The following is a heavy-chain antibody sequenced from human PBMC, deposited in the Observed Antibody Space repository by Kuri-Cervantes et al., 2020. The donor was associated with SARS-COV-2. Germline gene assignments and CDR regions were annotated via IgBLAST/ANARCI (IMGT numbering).Heavy chain of an antibody. J-gene: IGHJ5*02. CDR1: GGSISSSSYY. CDR3: ARDSSGWYRASNWFDP. V-gene: IGHV4-39*07. D-gene: IGHD6-19*01. CDR2: IYYSGST. Sequence: SEILSLTCTVSGGSISSSSYYWGWIRQPPGKGLEWIGSIYYSGSTHYNPSLKSRVTISVDTSKNQFSLKLSSVTAADTAVYYCARDSSGWYRASNWFDPWGQGTLVTVSS.